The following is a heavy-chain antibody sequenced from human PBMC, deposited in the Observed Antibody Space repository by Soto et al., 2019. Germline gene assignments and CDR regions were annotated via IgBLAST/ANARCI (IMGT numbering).Heavy chain of an antibody. D-gene: IGHD3-22*01. V-gene: IGHV5-51*01. Sequence: GESLKISCKGSGYSFTSYWIGWVRQMPGEGLEWMGIIYPGDSDTRYSPSFQGQVTISADKSISTAYLQWSSLKASDTAMYYCARNLVLEGRGLGYYPDYSGQGTLVTVS. CDR3: ARNLVLEGRGLGYYPDY. CDR2: IYPGDSDT. CDR1: GYSFTSYW. J-gene: IGHJ4*02.